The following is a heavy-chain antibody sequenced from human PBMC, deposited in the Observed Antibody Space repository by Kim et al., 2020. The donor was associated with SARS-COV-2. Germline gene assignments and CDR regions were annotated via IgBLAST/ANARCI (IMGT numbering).Heavy chain of an antibody. V-gene: IGHV4-39*01. CDR3: ASGPPFYVWGSYRIYYYGMDV. CDR2: IYYSGST. D-gene: IGHD3-16*02. Sequence: SETLSLTCTVSGGSISSSSYYWGWIRQPPGKGLEWIGSIYYSGSTYYNPSLKSRVTISVDTSKNQFSLKLSSVTAADTAVYYCASGPPFYVWGSYRIYYYGMDVWGQGTTVTVSS. CDR1: GGSISSSSYY. J-gene: IGHJ6*02.